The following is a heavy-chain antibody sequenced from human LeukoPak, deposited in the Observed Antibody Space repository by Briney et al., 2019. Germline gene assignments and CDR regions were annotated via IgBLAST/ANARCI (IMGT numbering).Heavy chain of an antibody. CDR1: GGSISPYY. CDR2: ISYSGDT. J-gene: IGHJ4*02. CDR3: VRITQGTVDY. V-gene: IGHV4-59*01. D-gene: IGHD3-10*01. Sequence: SETLSLTCSVSGGSISPYYWGWIRQPPGKGLEGIGYISYSGDTNYTPSLKSRVTISVDTSKNQFSLKLSSVTAADTAVYYCVRITQGTVDYWGQGTLVTVSS.